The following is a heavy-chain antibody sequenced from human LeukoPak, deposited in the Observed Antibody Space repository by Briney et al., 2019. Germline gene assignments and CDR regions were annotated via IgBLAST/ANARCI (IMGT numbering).Heavy chain of an antibody. CDR3: ARDPGKGEFHRSYYYYYYMDV. Sequence: ASVKVSCKASGYTLTSYDINWVRQATGQGLEWMGWMNPNSGNTGYAQKFQGRVTMTRNTSISTAYMELSSLRSEDTAVYYCARDPGKGEFHRSYYYYYYMDVWGKGTTVTVSS. D-gene: IGHD3-10*01. CDR1: GYTLTSYD. J-gene: IGHJ6*03. CDR2: MNPNSGNT. V-gene: IGHV1-8*01.